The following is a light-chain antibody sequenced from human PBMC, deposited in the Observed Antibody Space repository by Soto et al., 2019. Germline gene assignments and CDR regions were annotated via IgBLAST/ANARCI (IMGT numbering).Light chain of an antibody. CDR3: QQRSNWPPLFT. J-gene: IGKJ3*01. CDR1: QSVSSY. V-gene: IGKV3-11*01. Sequence: EIVLTQSPATLSLSPGERATLSCRASQSVSSYLAWYQQKPGQAPRLLIYDASNRATGIPARFSGSGSGTDLTLTISSLEPEHFAVYYCQQRSNWPPLFTFGPGTKVDIK. CDR2: DAS.